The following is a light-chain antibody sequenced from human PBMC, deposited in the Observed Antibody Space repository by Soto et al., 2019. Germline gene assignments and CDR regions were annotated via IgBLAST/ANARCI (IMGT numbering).Light chain of an antibody. CDR1: SSDVGGFEY. Sequence: QSVLSQPASVSGSPGQSITISCTGTSSDVGGFEYVSWYQHQPGKAPKLIIYEGNKRPSGLSDRFSGSKSGNTASLTISGVQPEDEADYYCCSYAGSSPYIVFGGGTKLTVL. V-gene: IGLV2-23*01. CDR3: CSYAGSSPYIV. J-gene: IGLJ2*01. CDR2: EGN.